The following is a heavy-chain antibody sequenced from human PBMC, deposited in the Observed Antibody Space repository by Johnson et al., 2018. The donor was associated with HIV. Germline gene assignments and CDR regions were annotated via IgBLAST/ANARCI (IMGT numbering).Heavy chain of an antibody. CDR2: IRGRANTYAT. CDR3: ARVGGINDYGDPGDAFDI. J-gene: IGHJ3*02. D-gene: IGHD4-17*01. Sequence: VQLVESGGGLVQPGGSLRLSCAASGFTFSGSAMHWVRQASGKGLEWVGRIRGRANTYATAYAASLKGSFTISRDDSTNTADLQMNSLTPEDTAVYYWARVGGINDYGDPGDAFDIWGQGTMVTVSS. V-gene: IGHV3-73*01. CDR1: GFTFSGSA.